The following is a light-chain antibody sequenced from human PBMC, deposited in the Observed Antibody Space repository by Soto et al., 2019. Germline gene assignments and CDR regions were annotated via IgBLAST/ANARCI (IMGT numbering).Light chain of an antibody. J-gene: IGKJ4*01. CDR1: QSLLHSNGYNY. CDR3: MQALHTPLT. Sequence: DIVMTQSPLSLPVTPGEPASISCRSSQSLLHSNGYNYLDWYLQKPGQSPQLLIYMCSIRASGVPDRFSGSGSGTDFTLKISRVESEDVGVYYCMQALHTPLTFGGGTKVEV. CDR2: MCS. V-gene: IGKV2-28*01.